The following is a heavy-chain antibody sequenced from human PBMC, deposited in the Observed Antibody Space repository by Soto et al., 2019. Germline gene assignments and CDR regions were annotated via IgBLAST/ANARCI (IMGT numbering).Heavy chain of an antibody. CDR3: AREAKEFLESYSRRHNWFDP. D-gene: IGHD3-3*01. Sequence: PSETLSLTCAVSGYSISSGYYWGWIRQPPGKGLEWIGSIYHSGGTYYNPSLKSRVTISVDTSKNQFSLKLSSVTAADTAVYYCAREAKEFLESYSRRHNWFDPWGQGTLVTVSS. CDR2: IYHSGGT. V-gene: IGHV4-38-2*02. CDR1: GYSISSGYY. J-gene: IGHJ5*02.